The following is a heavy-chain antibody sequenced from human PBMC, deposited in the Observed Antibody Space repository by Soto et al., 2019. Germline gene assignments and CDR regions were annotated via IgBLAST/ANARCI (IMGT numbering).Heavy chain of an antibody. Sequence: SETLSLTCAVSGGSISSGGYSWSWIRQPPGKGLEWIGYIYHSGSTYYNPSLKSRVTISVDRSKNQFSLKLSSVTAADTAVYYCARVIFRDFWSGYTLDYWGQGTLVTVSS. CDR3: ARVIFRDFWSGYTLDY. D-gene: IGHD3-3*01. CDR1: GGSISSGGYS. CDR2: IYHSGST. V-gene: IGHV4-30-2*01. J-gene: IGHJ4*02.